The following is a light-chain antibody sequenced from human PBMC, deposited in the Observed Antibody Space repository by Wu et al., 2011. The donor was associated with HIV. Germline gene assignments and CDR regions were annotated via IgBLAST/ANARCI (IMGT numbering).Light chain of an antibody. Sequence: QQIPGQPPRLLIYGASTRATGVPARFSAVGLGQNFTLTISSLQSEDFAIHFCQQYNNWPPTFGPGTKVDIK. J-gene: IGKJ3*01. CDR2: GAS. V-gene: IGKV3-15*01. CDR3: QQYNNWPPT.